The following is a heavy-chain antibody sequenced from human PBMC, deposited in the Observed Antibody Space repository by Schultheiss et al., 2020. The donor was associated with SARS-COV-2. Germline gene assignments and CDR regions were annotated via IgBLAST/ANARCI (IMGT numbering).Heavy chain of an antibody. D-gene: IGHD2-15*01. Sequence: GESLKISCAASGFTFSSYGMHWVRQAPGKGLEWVSAISGSGGSTYYADSVKGRFTISRDNSKNTLYLQMNSLRAEDTAVYYCAKIWRSGGSCYPNWGQGTLVTVSS. J-gene: IGHJ4*02. V-gene: IGHV3-23*01. CDR2: ISGSGGST. CDR1: GFTFSSYG. CDR3: AKIWRSGGSCYPN.